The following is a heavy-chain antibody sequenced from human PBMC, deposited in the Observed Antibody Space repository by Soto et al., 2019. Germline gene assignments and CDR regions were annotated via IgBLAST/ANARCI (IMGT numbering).Heavy chain of an antibody. Sequence: EVQLVESGGGLVTPGGSLRLSCAASGFTFSNAWMNWVRQAPGKGLEWVGLVKMKSEGATTHYAAPVTGRFTISRDDSKQPLYLQISSLKTADRAVYYCTTLGSHYEYHNSDVWGQGTTVTVSS. CDR3: TTLGSHYEYHNSDV. D-gene: IGHD5-12*01. CDR2: VKMKSEGATT. CDR1: GFTFSNAW. V-gene: IGHV3-15*07. J-gene: IGHJ6*02.